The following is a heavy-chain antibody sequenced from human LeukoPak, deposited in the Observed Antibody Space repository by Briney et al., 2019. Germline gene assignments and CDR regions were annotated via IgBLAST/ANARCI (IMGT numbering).Heavy chain of an antibody. CDR1: GYSFTRYW. Sequence: GESLKISCKGSGYSFTRYWIGWVRQMPGKGLEWMGIIYPDDSDTRYRPSFQGQVTISADKSISTAYLQWSSLKASGTAMYYCARSPAYCGGDCLDYWGQGTLVTVSS. J-gene: IGHJ4*02. CDR2: IYPDDSDT. D-gene: IGHD2-21*01. V-gene: IGHV5-51*01. CDR3: ARSPAYCGGDCLDY.